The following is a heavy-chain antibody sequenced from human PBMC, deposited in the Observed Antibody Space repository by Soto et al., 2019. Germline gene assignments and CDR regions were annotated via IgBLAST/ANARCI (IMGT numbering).Heavy chain of an antibody. CDR3: AKVPCSSTSCYLSYFDY. CDR1: GFTFISYA. Sequence: GGSLRLSCAASGFTFISYAIIFVRHSAVKWLEWVSAISGSGGSTYYADSVKGRFTISRDNSKNTLYLQMNSLRAEDTAVYYCAKVPCSSTSCYLSYFDYWGQGTLVTVSS. V-gene: IGHV3-23*01. CDR2: ISGSGGST. J-gene: IGHJ4*02. D-gene: IGHD2-2*01.